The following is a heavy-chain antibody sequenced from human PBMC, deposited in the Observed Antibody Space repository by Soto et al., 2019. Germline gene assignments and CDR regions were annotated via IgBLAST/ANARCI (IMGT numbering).Heavy chain of an antibody. V-gene: IGHV4-34*01. J-gene: IGHJ4*02. CDR2: INHSGST. D-gene: IGHD3-10*01. Sequence: SETLSLTCAVYGGSFSGYYWSWIRQPPGKGLEWIGEINHSGSTNYNPSLKSRVTISVDTSKNQFSLKLSSVTAADTAVYYCARTYYYGSGSLYYFDYWGQGTLVTVSS. CDR1: GGSFSGYY. CDR3: ARTYYYGSGSLYYFDY.